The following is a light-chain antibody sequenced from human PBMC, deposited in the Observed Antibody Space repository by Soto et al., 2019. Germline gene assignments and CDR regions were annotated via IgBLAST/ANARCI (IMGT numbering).Light chain of an antibody. CDR1: QNIDSG. V-gene: IGKV1-5*03. Sequence: DIQMTQSPSTLSASVGDRVTITCRASQNIDSGLAWYQQKPGKAPKLLIYKASTLESGVPLRFSGSGSGTEFTLTITSRQPDDFATYYCQQYLFFWTFGQGTRVKI. CDR3: QQYLFFWT. J-gene: IGKJ1*01. CDR2: KAS.